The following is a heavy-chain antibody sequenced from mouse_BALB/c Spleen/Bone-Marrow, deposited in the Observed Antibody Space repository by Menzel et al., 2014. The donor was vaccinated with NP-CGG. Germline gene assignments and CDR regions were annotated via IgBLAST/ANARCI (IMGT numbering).Heavy chain of an antibody. D-gene: IGHD5-5*01. Sequence: EVQGVESGGGLVKPGGSLKLSCAASGFAFSSYDMSWVRQTPVKRLEWVAYISSGGGITYCPDTVKGRFTISRVNAKNTLYLQMSSLKSEDTAMYYCARTTPYAMDYWGQGTSVTVSS. CDR1: GFAFSSYD. J-gene: IGHJ4*01. CDR2: ISSGGGIT. V-gene: IGHV5-12-1*01. CDR3: ARTTPYAMDY.